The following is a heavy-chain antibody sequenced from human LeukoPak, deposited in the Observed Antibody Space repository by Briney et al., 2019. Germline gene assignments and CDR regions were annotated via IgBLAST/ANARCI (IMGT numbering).Heavy chain of an antibody. CDR2: IHYTGST. J-gene: IGHJ5*02. Sequence: SETLSLTCTVSGGSISGYYWSWIRQPPGKGLEWIGYIHYTGSTNYNPSLKSRVTISVDTSKNHFSLNLNSVTAADTAVYYCARRANNWNSVEFDPWGQGTLVTVSS. D-gene: IGHD1-7*01. CDR3: ARRANNWNSVEFDP. CDR1: GGSISGYY. V-gene: IGHV4-59*08.